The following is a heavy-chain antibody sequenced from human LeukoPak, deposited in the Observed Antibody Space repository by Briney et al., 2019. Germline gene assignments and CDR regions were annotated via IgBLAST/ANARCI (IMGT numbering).Heavy chain of an antibody. J-gene: IGHJ4*02. CDR2: ISGSGGGT. D-gene: IGHD2-15*01. V-gene: IGHV3-23*01. Sequence: GSLRLSCAASGFTFSSYGMHWVRQAPGKGLEWVSAISGSGGGTYYADSVKGRFTISGDNSKNTLYLQMNSLRAEDTAVYYCAKSDCSGGNCYSLDYWGQGTLVTVSS. CDR3: AKSDCSGGNCYSLDY. CDR1: GFTFSSYG.